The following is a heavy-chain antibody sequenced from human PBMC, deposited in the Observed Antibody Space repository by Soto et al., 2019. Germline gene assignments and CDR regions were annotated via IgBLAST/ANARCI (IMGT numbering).Heavy chain of an antibody. CDR3: GRDGSDTAMVH. J-gene: IGHJ4*02. D-gene: IGHD5-18*01. CDR2: IYDTGNT. Sequence: SLRLSCAASGFTVSSNYMSWVRQAPGKGLEWVSVIYDTGNTYYADSVKGRFIISRDNSKNMVNLQMNSLRAEDTAVYYCGRDGSDTAMVHWGQGTLVTVSS. V-gene: IGHV3-66*01. CDR1: GFTVSSNY.